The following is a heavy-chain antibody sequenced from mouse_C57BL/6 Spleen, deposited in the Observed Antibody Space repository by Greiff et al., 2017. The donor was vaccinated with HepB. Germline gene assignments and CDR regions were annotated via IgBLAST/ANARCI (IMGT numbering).Heavy chain of an antibody. CDR1: GFTFSSYT. Sequence: EVQWVESGGGLVKPGGSLKLSCAASGFTFSSYTMSWVRQTPEKRLEWAATISGGGGNTYYPDSVKGRFTISRDNAKNTLYLQMSSLRSEDTALYYCASPYYYGSAWFAYWGQGTRVTVSA. J-gene: IGHJ3*01. V-gene: IGHV5-9*01. CDR2: ISGGGGNT. CDR3: ASPYYYGSAWFAY. D-gene: IGHD1-1*01.